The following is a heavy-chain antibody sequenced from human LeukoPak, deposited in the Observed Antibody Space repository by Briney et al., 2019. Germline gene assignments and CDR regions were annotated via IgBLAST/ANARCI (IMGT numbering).Heavy chain of an antibody. D-gene: IGHD3-3*01. J-gene: IGHJ5*02. V-gene: IGHV4-34*01. CDR1: GGSFSGYY. CDR3: ARGPRTIFGVVIIRRGWFDP. Sequence: PSETLSLTCAVYGGSFSGYYWSWIRQPPGKGLEWIGEINHSGSTNYNPSLKSRVTISVDTSKNQFSLKLSSVTAADTAVYHCARGPRTIFGVVIIRRGWFDPWGQGTLVTVSS. CDR2: INHSGST.